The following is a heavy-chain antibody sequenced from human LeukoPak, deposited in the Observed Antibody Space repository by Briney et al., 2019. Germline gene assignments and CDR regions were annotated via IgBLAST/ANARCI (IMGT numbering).Heavy chain of an antibody. Sequence: SGTLSLTCAVYGGSFSGHYWSWIRQPPGKGLEWIGEINHSGSTNYNPSLKSRVTISVDTSKNQFSLKLSSVTAADTAVYYCARHYSSRLPYGVYYYGMDVWGQGTTVTVSS. CDR2: INHSGST. V-gene: IGHV4-34*01. D-gene: IGHD6-13*01. CDR3: ARHYSSRLPYGVYYYGMDV. J-gene: IGHJ6*02. CDR1: GGSFSGHY.